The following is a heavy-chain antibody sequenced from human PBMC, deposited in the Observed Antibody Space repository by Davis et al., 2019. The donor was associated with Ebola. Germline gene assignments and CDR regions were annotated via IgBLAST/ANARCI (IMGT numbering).Heavy chain of an antibody. D-gene: IGHD4-17*01. V-gene: IGHV4-59*01. CDR2: IYYSGST. J-gene: IGHJ3*02. Sequence: SETLSLTCTVSGGSISSYYWSWIRQPPGKGLKWIGYIYYSGSTNYNPSLKSRVTISVDTSKNQFSLKLSSVTAADTAVYYCAREPNGDYDAFDIWGQGTMVTVSS. CDR1: GGSISSYY. CDR3: AREPNGDYDAFDI.